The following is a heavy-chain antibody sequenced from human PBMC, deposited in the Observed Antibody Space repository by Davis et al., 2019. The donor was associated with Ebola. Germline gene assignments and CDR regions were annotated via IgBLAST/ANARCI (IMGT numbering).Heavy chain of an antibody. CDR1: GYSFSRYW. CDR3: ATIAAAGSFDY. D-gene: IGHD6-13*01. V-gene: IGHV5-51*01. J-gene: IGHJ4*02. Sequence: GESLKISCKGSGYSFSRYWIGWVRQMPGKGLEWMGIIYPGDSDTRYSPSFQGQVTISADKSMSTAYLQWSSLKASDTAMYYCATIAAAGSFDYWGQGTLVTVSS. CDR2: IYPGDSDT.